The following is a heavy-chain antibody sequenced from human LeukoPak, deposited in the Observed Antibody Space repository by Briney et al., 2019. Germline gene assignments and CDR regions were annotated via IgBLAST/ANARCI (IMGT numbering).Heavy chain of an antibody. CDR1: GGSFSGYY. CDR2: INHSGST. Sequence: SETLSLTCAVYGGSFSGYYWSWIRQPPGKGLEWIGEINHSGSTNYNPSLKSRVTIPVDTSKNQFSLKLSSVTAADTAVYYCARGGTMVRGETYYFDYWGQGTLVTVSS. CDR3: ARGGTMVRGETYYFDY. D-gene: IGHD3-10*01. V-gene: IGHV4-34*01. J-gene: IGHJ4*02.